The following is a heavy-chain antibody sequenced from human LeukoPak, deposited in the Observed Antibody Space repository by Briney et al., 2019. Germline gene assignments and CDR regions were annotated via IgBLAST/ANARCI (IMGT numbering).Heavy chain of an antibody. V-gene: IGHV3-49*04. Sequence: PGRSLRLSCTASGFTFGDYAMSWVRQAPGKGLEWVGFIRSKAYGGTTEYAASVKGRFTISRDDSKSIAYPQMNSLKTEDTAVYYCTRDEFGENDYWGQGTLVTVSS. CDR3: TRDEFGENDY. CDR1: GFTFGDYA. J-gene: IGHJ4*02. D-gene: IGHD3-10*01. CDR2: IRSKAYGGTT.